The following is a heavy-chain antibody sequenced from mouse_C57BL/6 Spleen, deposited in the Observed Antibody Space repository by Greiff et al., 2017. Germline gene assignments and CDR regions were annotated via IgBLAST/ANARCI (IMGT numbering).Heavy chain of an antibody. Sequence: EVKLVESGGGLVKPGGSLKLSCAASGFTFSSYAMSWVRQTPEKRLEWVATISDGGSYTYYPDNVKGRFTISRDNAKNNLYLQMSHLKSEDTAMYYCARWGYSNPYFDYWGQGTTRTVSS. CDR1: GFTFSSYA. J-gene: IGHJ2*01. CDR2: ISDGGSYT. CDR3: ARWGYSNPYFDY. D-gene: IGHD2-5*01. V-gene: IGHV5-4*03.